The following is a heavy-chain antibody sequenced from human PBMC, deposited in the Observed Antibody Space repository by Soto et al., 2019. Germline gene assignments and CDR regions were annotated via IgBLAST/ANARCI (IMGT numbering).Heavy chain of an antibody. D-gene: IGHD2-21*01. CDR1: GGSISTSRSY. Sequence: SETLSLTCNVSGGSISTSRSYWAWIRQPPGKGLEWLANIFYSGSTYYNPSLACRVTVSVDTSKNEFSLKLRSVTAADTAVYYCARKPTTGDTDLWFDPWGQGTLVTV. J-gene: IGHJ5*02. CDR2: IFYSGST. CDR3: ARKPTTGDTDLWFDP. V-gene: IGHV4-39*01.